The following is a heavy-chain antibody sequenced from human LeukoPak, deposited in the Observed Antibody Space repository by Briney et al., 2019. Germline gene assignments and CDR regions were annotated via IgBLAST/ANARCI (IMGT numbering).Heavy chain of an antibody. CDR1: GFTFSSYA. D-gene: IGHD3-10*01. V-gene: IGHV3-33*01. Sequence: GRSLRLSCAASGFTFSSYAMHWVRQTPGKGLEWVAVIWSDGSNKYYADSVKGRFTISRDNSKNTLYLQMNSLRAEDTAVYYCAREVDYGSGSYADYWGQGTLVTVSS. J-gene: IGHJ4*02. CDR3: AREVDYGSGSYADY. CDR2: IWSDGSNK.